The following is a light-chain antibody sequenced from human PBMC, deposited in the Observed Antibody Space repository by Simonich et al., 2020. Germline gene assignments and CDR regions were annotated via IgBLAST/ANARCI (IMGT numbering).Light chain of an antibody. CDR2: EDN. CDR1: SGSIPSNY. Sequence: NFMLTQPHSVSESPGKTVTISCTRSSGSIPSNYVQWYQQRPGSAPTTVIYEDNQRPSWVPDRFAGSIDSSSNSASLTISGLKTEDEADYYCQSYDSSNYWVFGGGTKLTVL. CDR3: QSYDSSNYWV. J-gene: IGLJ3*02. V-gene: IGLV6-57*03.